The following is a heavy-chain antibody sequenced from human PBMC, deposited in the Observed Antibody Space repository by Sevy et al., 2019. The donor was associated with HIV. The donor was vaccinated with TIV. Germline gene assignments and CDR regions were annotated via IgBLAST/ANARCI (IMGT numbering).Heavy chain of an antibody. CDR2: ISYSGNTK. Sequence: GGSLRLSCAASRFSFSDYDMRWIRQAPGKGLEWVSLISYSGNTKSYADSVKGRFTISRDNSKNSLFLQMNSLRAEDTAIYYCARMIVIAPLFDYWGQGTLVTVSS. V-gene: IGHV3-11*01. CDR3: ARMIVIAPLFDY. CDR1: RFSFSDYD. J-gene: IGHJ4*02. D-gene: IGHD3-22*01.